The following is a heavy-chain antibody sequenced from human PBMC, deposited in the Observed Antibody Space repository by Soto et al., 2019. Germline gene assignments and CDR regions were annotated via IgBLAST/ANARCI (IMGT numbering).Heavy chain of an antibody. J-gene: IGHJ4*02. D-gene: IGHD3-22*01. Sequence: SVKVSCKASGGTFSSYAISWVRQAPGQGLEWMGGIIPIFGTANYAQKFQGRVTITADESTSTAYMELSSLRSEDTAVYYCARDRYYYDSSGYQPHGYWGEGTLVTVSS. CDR3: ARDRYYYDSSGYQPHGY. V-gene: IGHV1-69*13. CDR1: GGTFSSYA. CDR2: IIPIFGTA.